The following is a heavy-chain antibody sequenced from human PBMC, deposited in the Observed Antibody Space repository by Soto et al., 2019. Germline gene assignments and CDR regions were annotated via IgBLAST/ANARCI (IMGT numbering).Heavy chain of an antibody. J-gene: IGHJ4*02. CDR2: ISYDGSNK. CDR1: GFTFSSYG. Sequence: QVQLVESGGGVVQPGRSLRLSCAASGFTFSSYGMHWVRQAPGKGLEWVAVISYDGSNKYYADSVKGRFTISRDNSKNTRYLQMNSLRAEDTAVYYCAKDLLRAVAGAEDYWGQGTLVTVSS. D-gene: IGHD6-19*01. V-gene: IGHV3-30*18. CDR3: AKDLLRAVAGAEDY.